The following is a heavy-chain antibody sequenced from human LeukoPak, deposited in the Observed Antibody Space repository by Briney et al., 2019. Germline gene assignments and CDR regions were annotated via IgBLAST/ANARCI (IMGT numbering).Heavy chain of an antibody. CDR3: TKNRGAGAHYYFHMNV. J-gene: IGHJ6*03. CDR2: ITGSGGGT. Sequence: PGGSLRLSCAASGFPFITYAMTWVRQTPGKGLEWVSTITGSGGGTLYADSVKGRFTISRDNSKTTLYLHLNSLRGEDTAIYYCTKNRGAGAHYYFHMNVWGKGTTVTVSS. V-gene: IGHV3-23*01. CDR1: GFPFITYA. D-gene: IGHD1-26*01.